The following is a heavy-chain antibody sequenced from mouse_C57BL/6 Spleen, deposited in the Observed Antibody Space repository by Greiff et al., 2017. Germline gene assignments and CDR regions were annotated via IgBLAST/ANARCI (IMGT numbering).Heavy chain of an antibody. D-gene: IGHD2-5*01. CDR3: ARKGDSNYWYFDV. Sequence: QVQLQQPGAELVRPGSSVKLSCKASGYTFTSYWMHWVKQRPIQGLEWIGNIDPSDSETHYNQKFKDKATLTVDKSSSTAYMQLSSLTSEDSAVYYGARKGDSNYWYFDVWGTGTTVTVSS. V-gene: IGHV1-52*01. J-gene: IGHJ1*03. CDR2: IDPSDSET. CDR1: GYTFTSYW.